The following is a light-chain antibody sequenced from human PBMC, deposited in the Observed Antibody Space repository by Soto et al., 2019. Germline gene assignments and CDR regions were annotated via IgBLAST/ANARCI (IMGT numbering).Light chain of an antibody. V-gene: IGKV1-39*01. Sequence: PSSLSASVGDIVTITCRAGQTVTDYLNWYQHKPGKAPKLLIYSASTLQSGVPSRFSGSGSGTDFTLTITSLQPEDFGTYYCHPTYSTPQTFGPGTQVEIK. CDR1: QTVTDY. J-gene: IGKJ1*01. CDR2: SAS. CDR3: HPTYSTPQT.